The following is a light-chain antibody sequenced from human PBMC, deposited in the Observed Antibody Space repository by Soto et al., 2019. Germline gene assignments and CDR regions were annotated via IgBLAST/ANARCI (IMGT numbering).Light chain of an antibody. CDR3: QQQNNWWT. V-gene: IGKV3D-20*02. Sequence: EIVLTQSPGTLSLSPGERATLSCRASQSVSSSYLAWYQQKPGQAPRLLIYGASSRATGIPDRFSGNGSGADFTLTISSLEPEDFALYYCQQQNNWWTVGQGTKVDIK. CDR2: GAS. J-gene: IGKJ1*01. CDR1: QSVSSSY.